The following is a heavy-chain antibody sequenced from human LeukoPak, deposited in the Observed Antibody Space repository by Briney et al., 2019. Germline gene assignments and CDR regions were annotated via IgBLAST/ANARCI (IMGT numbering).Heavy chain of an antibody. J-gene: IGHJ5*01. D-gene: IGHD5-18*01. V-gene: IGHV1-69*05. CDR2: VISIAPTA. CDR1: GGTFRSYA. Sequence: ASVKVSCKASGGTFRSYAISWVRQAPGQGLEWLGGVISIAPTANYAQKFQDRVTMNMDEYTTTAFMELRSLRSDDTAVYYCARGRVSGTTLVTWFDTRGHGTLVTVSS. CDR3: ARGRVSGTTLVTWFDT.